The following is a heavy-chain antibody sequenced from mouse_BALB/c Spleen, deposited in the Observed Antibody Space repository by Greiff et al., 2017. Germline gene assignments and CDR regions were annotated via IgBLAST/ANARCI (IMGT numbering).Heavy chain of an antibody. V-gene: IGHV1-14*01. CDR1: GYTFTSYV. CDR2: INPYNDGT. CDR3: ARKRAYYGNHWYFDV. D-gene: IGHD2-10*01. Sequence: VQLQQSGPELVKPGASVKMSCKASGYTFTSYVMHWVKQKPGQGLEWIGYINPYNDGTKYNEKFKGKATLTSDKSSSTAYMELSSLTSEDSAVYYCARKRAYYGNHWYFDVWGAGTTVTVSS. J-gene: IGHJ1*01.